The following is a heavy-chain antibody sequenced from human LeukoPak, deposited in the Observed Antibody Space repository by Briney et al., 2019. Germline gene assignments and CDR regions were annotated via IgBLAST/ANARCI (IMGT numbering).Heavy chain of an antibody. CDR1: GGSISSSNW. CDR2: IYHSGST. CDR3: ARTLRPDIAAREGDPLDY. J-gene: IGHJ4*02. V-gene: IGHV4-4*02. Sequence: PSETLSLTCAVSGGSISSSNWWSWVRQPPGKGLEWIGYIYHSGSTYYNPSLKSRVTISVDRSKNQFSLKLSSVTAADTAVYYCARTLRPDIAAREGDPLDYWGQGTLVTVSS. D-gene: IGHD6-6*01.